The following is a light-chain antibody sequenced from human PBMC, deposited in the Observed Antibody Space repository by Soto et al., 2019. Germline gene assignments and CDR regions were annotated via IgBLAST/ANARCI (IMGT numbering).Light chain of an antibody. CDR1: HSLVYSDGSTY. CDR2: KVS. V-gene: IGKV2-30*01. CDR3: MQFTHWPWT. J-gene: IGKJ1*01. Sequence: DIVMAQSPLSLRITRGSPASLSCRSSHSLVYSDGSTYLNWLQQRPGQSPRRLIYKVSNRDSGVPDRFSGSGSGTEFTLKISRVEAEDVGVYYCMQFTHWPWTFGQGTKVDIK.